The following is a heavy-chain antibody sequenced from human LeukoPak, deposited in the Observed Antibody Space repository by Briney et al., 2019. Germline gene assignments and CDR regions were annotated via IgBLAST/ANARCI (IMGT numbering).Heavy chain of an antibody. D-gene: IGHD1-14*01. CDR3: ARDTGVRPRVAHFVY. V-gene: IGHV4-4*07. Sequence: PSETLSLTCSVSGGSISSYYWSWSRQSAGKVLEWIGRFYTSGTINYNPSLKSRITLSIDTSTNEFSLRLTSVTAADTAVYYCARDTGVRPRVAHFVYWGQGTLVTVSS. J-gene: IGHJ4*02. CDR1: GGSISSYY. CDR2: FYTSGTI.